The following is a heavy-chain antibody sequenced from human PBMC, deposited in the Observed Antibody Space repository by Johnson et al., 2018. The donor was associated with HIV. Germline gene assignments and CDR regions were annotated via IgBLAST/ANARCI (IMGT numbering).Heavy chain of an antibody. CDR1: GFTFSSYW. J-gene: IGHJ3*02. D-gene: IGHD3-3*01. CDR3: ARGPILEWLSGDGFDM. V-gene: IGHV3-7*03. Sequence: MLLVESGGGLVQPGGSLRLSCAASGFTFSSYWMSWVRQAPGKGLEWVANIKQDGSEKYYVDSVTGRFTISRDNAKNTLYLQMNSLGVEDTAMYYCARGPILEWLSGDGFDMWGQGTKVTVSS. CDR2: IKQDGSEK.